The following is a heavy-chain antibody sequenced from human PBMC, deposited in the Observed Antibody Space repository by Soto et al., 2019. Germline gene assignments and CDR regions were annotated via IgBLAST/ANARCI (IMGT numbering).Heavy chain of an antibody. CDR1: GYTFTRSG. J-gene: IGHJ6*02. V-gene: IGHV1-24*01. CDR3: ATRGGSYYDILTGYSPYYYGMDV. Sequence: ASVKVSCKASGYTFTRSGISWVRQAPGQGLEWMGGFDPEDGETIYAQKFQGRVTMTEDTSTDTAYMELSSLRSEDTAVYYCATRGGSYYDILTGYSPYYYGMDVWGQGTTVTVSS. CDR2: FDPEDGET. D-gene: IGHD3-9*01.